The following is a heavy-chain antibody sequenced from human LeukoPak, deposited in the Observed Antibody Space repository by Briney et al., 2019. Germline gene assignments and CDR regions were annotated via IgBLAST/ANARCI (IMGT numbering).Heavy chain of an antibody. CDR2: IYYSGST. V-gene: IGHV4-39*01. CDR1: GGSISRSGYY. D-gene: IGHD1-1*01. J-gene: IGHJ4*02. CDR3: ARIRYSENIDY. Sequence: NASETLSLTCTVSGGSISRSGYYWGWIRQTPGKGLEWIGSIYYSGSTYYKSSLKSRVTISLDTSKNQFSLKLSSVTAADTAVYYCARIRYSENIDYWGQGTLVTVSS.